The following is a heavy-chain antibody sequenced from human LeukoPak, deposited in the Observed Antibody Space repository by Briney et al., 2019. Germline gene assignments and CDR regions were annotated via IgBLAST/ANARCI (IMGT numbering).Heavy chain of an antibody. Sequence: SGPTLVNPTQTLTLTCTFSGFSLSTSGVGVGWIRQPPGKALEWLALIYWNDDKRYSPSLKSRLTITKDTSKNQVVLTMTNMDPVDTATYYCAHSSGVLAAILVWFDPWGQGTLVTVSS. V-gene: IGHV2-5*01. CDR2: IYWNDDK. J-gene: IGHJ5*02. D-gene: IGHD2-2*01. CDR1: GFSLSTSGVG. CDR3: AHSSGVLAAILVWFDP.